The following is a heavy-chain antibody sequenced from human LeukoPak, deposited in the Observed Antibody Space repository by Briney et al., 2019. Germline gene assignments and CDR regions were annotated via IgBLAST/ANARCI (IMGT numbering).Heavy chain of an antibody. V-gene: IGHV3-30*04. D-gene: IGHD3-22*01. CDR3: ASSRPKWLPNY. CDR1: GYTFSSYA. CDR2: ISYDGSNK. Sequence: GGSLRLSCAASGYTFSSYAMHWVRQAPGKGLEWVAVISYDGSNKYYADSVKGRFTISRDNSKNTLYLQMNSLRAEDTAVYYCASSRPKWLPNYWGQGTLVTVSS. J-gene: IGHJ4*02.